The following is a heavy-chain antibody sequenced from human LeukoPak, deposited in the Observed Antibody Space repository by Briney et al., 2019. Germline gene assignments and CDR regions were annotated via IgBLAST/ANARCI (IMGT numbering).Heavy chain of an antibody. CDR2: ISGSGDNT. Sequence: GGSLRLSCAASGLTFSSYAMNWVRQAPGKGLEWVSAISGSGDNTYYADSVKGRFTVSRDNSKNTLYVQMKSLRAEDTAVYYCAKDFVVVPGNVNYFDYWGQGTLVTVSS. V-gene: IGHV3-23*01. CDR3: AKDFVVVPGNVNYFDY. CDR1: GLTFSSYA. D-gene: IGHD2-21*02. J-gene: IGHJ4*02.